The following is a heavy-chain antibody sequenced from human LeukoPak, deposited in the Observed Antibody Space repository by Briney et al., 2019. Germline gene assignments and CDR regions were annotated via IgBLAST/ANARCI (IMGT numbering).Heavy chain of an antibody. CDR3: ARAYYDFWSGYSDESWFDP. CDR1: VFTFSSYS. J-gene: IGHJ5*02. Sequence: GGSLRLSCAASVFTFSSYSMNWVRQAPGKGLEWVSSISSSSSYIYYADSVKGRFTISRDNAKNSLYLQMNSLRAEDTAVYYCARAYYDFWSGYSDESWFDPWGQGTLVTVSS. CDR2: ISSSSSYI. V-gene: IGHV3-21*01. D-gene: IGHD3-3*01.